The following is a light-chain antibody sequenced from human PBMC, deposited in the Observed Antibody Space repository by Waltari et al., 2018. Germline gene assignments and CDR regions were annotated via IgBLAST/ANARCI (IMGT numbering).Light chain of an antibody. J-gene: IGKJ4*01. CDR2: DAS. CDR1: QSVSSY. V-gene: IGKV3-11*01. Sequence: DIVLTQSPANLSLSPGERATLSCRASQSVSSYLAWYQQKPGQAPRLLIYDASNRATGIPARFSGSGSGTDFTLTISSLEPEDFAVYYCQQRSNWPLTFGGGTKVDIK. CDR3: QQRSNWPLT.